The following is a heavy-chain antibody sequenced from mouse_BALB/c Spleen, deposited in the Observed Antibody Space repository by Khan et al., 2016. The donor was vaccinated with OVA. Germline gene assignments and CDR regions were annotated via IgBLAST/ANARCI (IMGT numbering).Heavy chain of an antibody. CDR2: ISPGGGDT. Sequence: QVRLQQSGAELARPGASVKLSCKASGYTFTDYYINWVKLRTGQGLEWIGEISPGGGDTYYNERFKGKATLTADKSASTDYMQLSSLTSEASAVYFCARRNYFGYTFAYWGQGTLVTVSA. CDR3: ARRNYFGYTFAY. J-gene: IGHJ3*01. V-gene: IGHV1-77*01. CDR1: GYTFTDYY. D-gene: IGHD1-2*01.